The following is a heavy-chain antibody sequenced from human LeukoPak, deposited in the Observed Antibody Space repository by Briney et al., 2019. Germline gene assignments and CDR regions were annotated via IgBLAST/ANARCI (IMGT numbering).Heavy chain of an antibody. J-gene: IGHJ4*02. CDR2: INVGNGNT. D-gene: IGHD1-26*01. Sequence: GASVKVSCKTSGYTFTSYAMHWVRQAPGQRLEWMGWINVGNGNTKYSQKFQVRVTITRDTPASTAYMALSSLTSDDTAVYYCARQGGGPYSGSPFDYWGQGTLVTVSS. V-gene: IGHV1-3*01. CDR1: GYTFTSYA. CDR3: ARQGGGPYSGSPFDY.